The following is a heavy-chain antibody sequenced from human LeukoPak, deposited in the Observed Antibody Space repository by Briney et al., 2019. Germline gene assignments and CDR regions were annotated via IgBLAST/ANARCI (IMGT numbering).Heavy chain of an antibody. V-gene: IGHV3-21*01. CDR1: GFTFSSYS. J-gene: IGHJ3*02. D-gene: IGHD3-22*01. Sequence: PGRSLRLSCAASGFTFSSYSMNWVRQAPGKGLEWVSSISSSSSYIYYADSVKGRFTISRDNAKNSLYLQMNSLRAEDTAVYYCARDPGYYDSSGYYYEDAFDIWGQGTMVTVSS. CDR2: ISSSSSYI. CDR3: ARDPGYYDSSGYYYEDAFDI.